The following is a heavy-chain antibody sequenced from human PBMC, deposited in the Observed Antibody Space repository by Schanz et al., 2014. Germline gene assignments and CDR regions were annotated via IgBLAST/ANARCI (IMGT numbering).Heavy chain of an antibody. J-gene: IGHJ4*02. CDR1: AFIFRSYS. CDR3: ARDSGSHYLVDY. CDR2: ISRSSSTI. V-gene: IGHV3-48*01. Sequence: EVQLVESGGGLVQPGGSLRLSCAASAFIFRSYSMHWVRQAPGKGLEWVSYISRSSSTIYYADSVRGRFTISRDNAKNSLYLQMNSLRAEDTAGYYCARDSGSHYLVDYWGQGTLVTVSS. D-gene: IGHD1-26*01.